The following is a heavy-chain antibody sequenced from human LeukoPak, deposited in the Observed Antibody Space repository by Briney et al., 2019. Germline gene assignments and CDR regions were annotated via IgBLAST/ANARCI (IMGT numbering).Heavy chain of an antibody. V-gene: IGHV4-4*02. J-gene: IGHJ4*02. CDR1: GGSISSSNW. Sequence: SGTLSLTCAVSGGSISSSNWWSWVRQPPGKGLEWIGQIYHSGSTNYNPSLKSRVTISVDTSKNQFSLKLSSVTAADTAVYYCARGTVTKRYFDYWGQGTLVTVSS. CDR2: IYHSGST. CDR3: ARGTVTKRYFDY. D-gene: IGHD4-11*01.